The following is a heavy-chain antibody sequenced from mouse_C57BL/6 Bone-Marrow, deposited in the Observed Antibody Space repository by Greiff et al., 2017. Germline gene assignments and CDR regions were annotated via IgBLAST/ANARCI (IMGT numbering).Heavy chain of an antibody. V-gene: IGHV1-82*01. J-gene: IGHJ3*01. D-gene: IGHD4-1*01. Sequence: QVQLQPSGPALVQPGASVKISCQASGSAFSSSWMNWVKQRPGKGLEWIGRIYPGDGDTHYNGKFKGKATLTADKSSRTAYMQLSSLTSEDSAVYFCASEGLTGPWFAYWGQGTLVTGSA. CDR1: GSAFSSSW. CDR3: ASEGLTGPWFAY. CDR2: IYPGDGDT.